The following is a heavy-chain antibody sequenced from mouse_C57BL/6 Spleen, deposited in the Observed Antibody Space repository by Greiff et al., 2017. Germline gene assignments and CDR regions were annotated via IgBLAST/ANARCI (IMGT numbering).Heavy chain of an antibody. CDR2: IDPEDGDT. J-gene: IGHJ2*01. D-gene: IGHD1-1*01. V-gene: IGHV14-1*01. CDR3: TTSASYYYGSYYFDY. Sequence: VQLKESGAELVRPGASVKLSCTASGFNIKDYYMHWVKQRPEQGLEWIGRIDPEDGDTEYAPKFQGKATMTADTSSNTAYLQLSSLTSEDTAVYYCTTSASYYYGSYYFDYWGQGTTLTVSS. CDR1: GFNIKDYY.